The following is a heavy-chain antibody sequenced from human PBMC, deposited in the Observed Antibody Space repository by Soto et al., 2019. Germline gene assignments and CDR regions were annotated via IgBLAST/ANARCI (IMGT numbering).Heavy chain of an antibody. Sequence: EVQLLESGGGLVQPGGSLRLSCAASGFTFSSYAMNWVRQAPGKGLERVSAISGSGGSTYYADSVKGRFTISRDSSKKTLYLQMNSLRAEDTAVYYCAKGNSWSPALVLDIWGQGTMVTVSS. D-gene: IGHD1-7*01. CDR2: ISGSGGST. CDR1: GFTFSSYA. J-gene: IGHJ3*02. V-gene: IGHV3-23*01. CDR3: AKGNSWSPALVLDI.